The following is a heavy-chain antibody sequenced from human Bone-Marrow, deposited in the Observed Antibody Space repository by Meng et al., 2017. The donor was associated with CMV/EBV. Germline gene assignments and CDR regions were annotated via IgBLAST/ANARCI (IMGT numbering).Heavy chain of an antibody. CDR3: ARSLDYDSSGSYY. CDR2: INPNSGGT. Sequence: KASGYTFTGYYMHWVRQAPGQGLEWMGWINPNSGGTNYAQKFQGRVTMTRDTSISTAYMELSRLRSDDTAMYYCARSLDYDSSGSYYWGQGTLVTVSS. J-gene: IGHJ4*02. CDR1: GYTFTGYY. D-gene: IGHD3-22*01. V-gene: IGHV1-2*02.